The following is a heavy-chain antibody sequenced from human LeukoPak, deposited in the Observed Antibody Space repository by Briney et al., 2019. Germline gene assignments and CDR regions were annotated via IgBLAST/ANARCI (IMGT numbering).Heavy chain of an antibody. CDR2: IRYDGSNK. CDR3: AKTVGAGRAGGGKQVDY. V-gene: IGHV3-30*02. Sequence: GGSLRLSCAASGFTFSSYGMHWVRQAPGKGLEWVAFIRYDGSNKYYADSVKGRFTISRDNSKNTLYLQMNSLRAEDTAVYYCAKTVGAGRAGGGKQVDYWGQGTLVTVSS. CDR1: GFTFSSYG. J-gene: IGHJ4*02. D-gene: IGHD1-26*01.